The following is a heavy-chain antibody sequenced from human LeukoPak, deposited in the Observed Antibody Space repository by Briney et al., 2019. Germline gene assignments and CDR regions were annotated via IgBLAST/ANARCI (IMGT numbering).Heavy chain of an antibody. J-gene: IGHJ4*02. D-gene: IGHD7-27*01. CDR3: ARVPNLTGDPRNFDY. CDR1: GGSISSGDYY. CDR2: IYYSGST. Sequence: SETLSLTCTVSGGSISSGDYYWSWIRQPPGKGLEWIGYIYYSGSTYYNPSLKSRVTISVDTSKNQFSLKLSSVTAADTAVYYCARVPNLTGDPRNFDYWGQGTLVTVSS. V-gene: IGHV4-30-4*08.